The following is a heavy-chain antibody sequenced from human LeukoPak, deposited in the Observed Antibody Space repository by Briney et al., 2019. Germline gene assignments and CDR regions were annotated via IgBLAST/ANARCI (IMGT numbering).Heavy chain of an antibody. D-gene: IGHD6-19*01. CDR1: GSTFSSYA. V-gene: IGHV3-30-3*01. Sequence: PGGSLRLSCAASGSTFSSYAMHWVRQAPGKGLEWVAVISYDGSNKYYADSVKGRFTISRDNSKNTLYLQMNSLRAEDTAVYYCARDLLVDNSGWKKYYYYYYGMDVWGQGTTVTVSS. J-gene: IGHJ6*02. CDR3: ARDLLVDNSGWKKYYYYYYGMDV. CDR2: ISYDGSNK.